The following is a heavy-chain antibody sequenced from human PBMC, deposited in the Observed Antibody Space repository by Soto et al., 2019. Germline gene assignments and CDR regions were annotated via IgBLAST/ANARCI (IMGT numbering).Heavy chain of an antibody. CDR2: IYYSGST. Sequence: QVQLQDSGPGLVKPSETLSLTCTVSVGSISSYYWSWIRQPPGKELKWIGCIYYSGSTYYNPSLKSRVTISVDTSKNQFSLKLSSVTAGDTAVYYCARAKYSSGWYRWFDPWGQGTLVTVSS. CDR1: VGSISSYY. D-gene: IGHD6-19*01. CDR3: ARAKYSSGWYRWFDP. V-gene: IGHV4-59*12. J-gene: IGHJ5*02.